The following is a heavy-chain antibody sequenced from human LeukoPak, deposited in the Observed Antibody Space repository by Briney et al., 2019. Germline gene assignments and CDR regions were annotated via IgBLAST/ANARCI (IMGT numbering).Heavy chain of an antibody. CDR1: GGSISSSSYY. V-gene: IGHV4-39*07. Sequence: SETLSLTCTVSGGSISSSSYYWGWIRQPPGKGLEWIGSIYHSGSTYYNPSLKSRVTISVDTSKNQFSLKLSPVTAADTAVYYCARVVGDYWGQGTLVTVSS. CDR3: ARVVGDY. CDR2: IYHSGST. J-gene: IGHJ4*02. D-gene: IGHD2-15*01.